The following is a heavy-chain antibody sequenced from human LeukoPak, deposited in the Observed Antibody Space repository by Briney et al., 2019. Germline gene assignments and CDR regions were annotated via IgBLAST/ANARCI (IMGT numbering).Heavy chain of an antibody. J-gene: IGHJ5*02. CDR2: INTNTGNP. V-gene: IGHV7-4-1*02. Sequence: ASVKVSCKASGGTFSSYAISWVRQAPGQGLEWMGWINTNTGNPTYAQGFTGRFVFSLDTSVSTAYLQISSLKAEDTAMYYCARVRMALFGSSWYRWFDPWGQGTLVTVSS. CDR1: GGTFSSYA. D-gene: IGHD6-13*01. CDR3: ARVRMALFGSSWYRWFDP.